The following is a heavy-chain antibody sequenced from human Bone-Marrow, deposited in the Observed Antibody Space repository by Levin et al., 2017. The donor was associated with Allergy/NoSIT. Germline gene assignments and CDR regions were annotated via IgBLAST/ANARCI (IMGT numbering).Heavy chain of an antibody. Sequence: PGGSLRLSCAASEFTFSRYPMHWVRQAPGKGLEWLAVMSNDGNFNSYADSVKGRFTISRDNSKDTLYLQMNSLRPEDTAVYYCARGAGSHPWAVFDYWGQGALVTVSS. CDR2: MSNDGNFN. CDR1: EFTFSRYP. V-gene: IGHV3-30*04. D-gene: IGHD1-26*01. J-gene: IGHJ4*02. CDR3: ARGAGSHPWAVFDY.